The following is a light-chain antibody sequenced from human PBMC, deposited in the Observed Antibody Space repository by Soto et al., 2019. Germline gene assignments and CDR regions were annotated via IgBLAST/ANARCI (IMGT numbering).Light chain of an antibody. V-gene: IGKV1-5*01. Sequence: DIQMTQSPATLSASVGDRVTITCRASQRVDRWLAWYQQKPGQAPTLLISDASTLESGVPSRFSGSGSVTEFTLTITSLQPDDFATYYCQQYKDYTYTFGQGTKVDIK. CDR1: QRVDRW. CDR3: QQYKDYTYT. J-gene: IGKJ1*01. CDR2: DAS.